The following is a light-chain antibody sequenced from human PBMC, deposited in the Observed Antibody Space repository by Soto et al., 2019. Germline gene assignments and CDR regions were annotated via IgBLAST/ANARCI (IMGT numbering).Light chain of an antibody. V-gene: IGKV3-20*01. CDR2: GVH. J-gene: IGKJ1*01. Sequence: EIVLTQSPGTLSLSPGERATLSCRASQSIRSHYLAWYQQKPGQAPRLLISGVHNRAPGIPDRFSGSESGTDFTLRISRLEPEDFAVYYCQQYGSSVTFGQGTKVEIK. CDR1: QSIRSHY. CDR3: QQYGSSVT.